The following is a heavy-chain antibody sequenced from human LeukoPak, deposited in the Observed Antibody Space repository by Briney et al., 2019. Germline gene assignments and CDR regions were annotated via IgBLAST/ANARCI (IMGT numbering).Heavy chain of an antibody. V-gene: IGHV4-59*01. CDR1: GGSISSYY. CDR3: ARSGYSYGRFDY. Sequence: SETPSLTCTVSGGSISSYYWSWIRQPPGKGLEWIGYIYYSGSTNYNPSLKSRVTISVDTSKNQFSLKLSSVTAADTAVYYCARSGYSYGRFDYWGQGTLVTVSS. D-gene: IGHD5-18*01. CDR2: IYYSGST. J-gene: IGHJ4*02.